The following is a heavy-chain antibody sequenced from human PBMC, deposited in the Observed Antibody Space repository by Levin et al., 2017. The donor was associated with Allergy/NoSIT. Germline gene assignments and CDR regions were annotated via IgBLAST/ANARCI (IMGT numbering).Heavy chain of an antibody. CDR1: GGSISSVGYY. J-gene: IGHJ4*02. Sequence: SQTLSLTCTVSGGSISSVGYYWSWIRQYPGKGLEWIGYIYYSGSTYYNPSLQTRLTISMDTSKNQFSLRLTSVTAADTAVFYCARERSSGSYYNHYFDYWGQGTLVTVSS. D-gene: IGHD3-10*01. V-gene: IGHV4-31*03. CDR2: IYYSGST. CDR3: ARERSSGSYYNHYFDY.